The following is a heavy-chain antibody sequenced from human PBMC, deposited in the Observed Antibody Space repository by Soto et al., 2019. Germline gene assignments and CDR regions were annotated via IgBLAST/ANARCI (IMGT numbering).Heavy chain of an antibody. V-gene: IGHV1-69*02. D-gene: IGHD3-10*01. J-gene: IGHJ4*02. CDR3: ARGSEGYYFDY. Sequence: QVQLVQSGAEVKKPGSSVKVSCKASGGTFSSYTISWVRQAPGQGLEWMGRIIPILGIANYAQKFQGRVTXTXXKSTSTADMELSSLRSEDTAVYYCARGSEGYYFDYWGQGTLVTVSS. CDR2: IIPILGIA. CDR1: GGTFSSYT.